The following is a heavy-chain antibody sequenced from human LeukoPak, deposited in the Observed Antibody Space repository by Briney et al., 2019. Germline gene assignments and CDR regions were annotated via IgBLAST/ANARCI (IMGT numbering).Heavy chain of an antibody. CDR2: IWYDGSNK. V-gene: IGHV3-33*01. Sequence: GGSLRLSCAASGFTFSSYGMHWVRQAPGKGLEWVAVIWYDGSNKYYADSVKGRFTISRDNSKNTLSLKMNSLRAEDTAVYYCARDRNDVIDYWGQGTLVTVSS. CDR3: ARDRNDVIDY. CDR1: GFTFSSYG. J-gene: IGHJ4*02.